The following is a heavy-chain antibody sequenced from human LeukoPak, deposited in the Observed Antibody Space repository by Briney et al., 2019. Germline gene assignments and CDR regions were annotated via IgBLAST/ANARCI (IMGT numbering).Heavy chain of an antibody. J-gene: IGHJ6*02. Sequence: GGSLRLSCAASGFSFSSFAMSCVRQAPGKGLEWVGRINSKTDGGTTEYAAPVKGRLTISRDDSKNTLYLQMNGLKTEDTAVYYCTTSIVGATGRRGYYYGMDVWGQGTTVTVSS. CDR3: TTSIVGATGRRGYYYGMDV. CDR1: GFSFSSFA. D-gene: IGHD1-26*01. CDR2: INSKTDGGTT. V-gene: IGHV3-15*01.